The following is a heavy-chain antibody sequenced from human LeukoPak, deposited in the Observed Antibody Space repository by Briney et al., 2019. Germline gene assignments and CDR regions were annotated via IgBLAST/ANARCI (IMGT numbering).Heavy chain of an antibody. CDR2: INHSGST. D-gene: IGHD5-24*01. CDR3: ARRRDGYNYALLNY. CDR1: GGSFSGYY. J-gene: IGHJ4*02. Sequence: SETLSLTCAVYGGSFSGYYWSWIRQPPGKGLEWIGEINHSGSTNYNPSLKSRVTISVDTSKNQFSLKLSSVTAADTAVYYCARRRDGYNYALLNYWGQGTLVTVSS. V-gene: IGHV4-34*01.